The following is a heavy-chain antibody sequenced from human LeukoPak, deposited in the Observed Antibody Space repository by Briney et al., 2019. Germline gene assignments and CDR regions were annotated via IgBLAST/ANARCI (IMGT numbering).Heavy chain of an antibody. CDR1: GCRFTSYW. J-gene: IGHJ4*02. V-gene: IGHV5-51*01. CDR2: IYPGDSDT. Sequence: PGESLKISCKGSGCRFTSYWIGWVRQMPGKGLEWMGIIYPGDSDTRYSPSFQGQVTISADKSISTAYLQWSSLKASDTAMYYCARRGVRAAAGTAFDYWGQGTLVTVSS. D-gene: IGHD6-13*01. CDR3: ARRGVRAAAGTAFDY.